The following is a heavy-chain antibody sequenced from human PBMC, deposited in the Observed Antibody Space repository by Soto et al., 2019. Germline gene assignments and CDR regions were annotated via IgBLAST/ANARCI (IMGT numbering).Heavy chain of an antibody. J-gene: IGHJ6*02. CDR2: ISGRGGST. CDR1: GFTFSSYA. V-gene: IGHV3-23*01. D-gene: IGHD6-13*01. CDR3: AKAIAAAGTRRGMDV. Sequence: EVQLLESGGGLVQPGGSLRLSCAASGFTFSSYAMSWVRQAPGKGLEWVSAISGRGGSTYNADSVKGRFTISRDNSKNTLYLQMNSLRAEDTAVYYCAKAIAAAGTRRGMDVWGQGTTVTVSS.